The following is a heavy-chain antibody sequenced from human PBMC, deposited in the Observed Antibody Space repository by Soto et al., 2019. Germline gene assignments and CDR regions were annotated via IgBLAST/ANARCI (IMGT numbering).Heavy chain of an antibody. CDR2: ISPMFHKA. D-gene: IGHD2-2*01. Sequence: QLQLVQSGTEVKNPGSSVTVSCTASGGTFGNFAINWLRQSPGQGLQWMGDISPMFHKANYEQTFQGRVSITADESTNTVYMKLSSLRSEDTALYYCARDVEVHTPVFGAWGQGTLVTVSS. V-gene: IGHV1-69*01. CDR3: ARDVEVHTPVFGA. J-gene: IGHJ5*02. CDR1: GGTFGNFA.